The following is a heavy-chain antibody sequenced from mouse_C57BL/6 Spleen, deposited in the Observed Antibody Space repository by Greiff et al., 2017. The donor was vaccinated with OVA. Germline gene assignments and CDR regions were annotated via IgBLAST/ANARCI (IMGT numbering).Heavy chain of an antibody. CDR1: GYTFTSYW. J-gene: IGHJ2*01. D-gene: IGHD2-4*01. CDR2: IHPNSGST. Sequence: QVQLQQSGAELVKPGASVKLSCKASGYTFTSYWMHWVKQRPGQGLEWIGMIHPNSGSTNYNEKFKSKATLTVDKSSSTAYMQLSSLTSEDSAVYYCASLYYDYDGYWGQGTTLTVSS. V-gene: IGHV1-64*01. CDR3: ASLYYDYDGY.